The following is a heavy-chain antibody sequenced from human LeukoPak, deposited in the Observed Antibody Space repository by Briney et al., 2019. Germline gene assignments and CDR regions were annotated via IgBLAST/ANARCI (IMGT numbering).Heavy chain of an antibody. CDR2: INSDGSST. D-gene: IGHD6-13*01. J-gene: IGHJ4*02. Sequence: GGSLRLSCAASGFTFSSYWMHWVRQAPGKGLVWVSRINSDGSSTSYADSVKGRFTISRDNAKNTLYLQMNSLRAEDTAVYYCARGSLAAAGLDYWGQGTLVTVSS. CDR3: ARGSLAAAGLDY. CDR1: GFTFSSYW. V-gene: IGHV3-74*01.